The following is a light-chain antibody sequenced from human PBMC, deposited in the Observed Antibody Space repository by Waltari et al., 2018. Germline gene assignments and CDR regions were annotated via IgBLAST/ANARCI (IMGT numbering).Light chain of an antibody. V-gene: IGLV5-39*01. CDR1: SGINVGTYR. J-gene: IGLJ2*01. CDR2: FQSDSDK. CDR3: AIWYSSAWV. Sequence: QPVLTQPTSLSASPGASARFPCTLHSGINVGTYRIYWYQQKPGSLPRYLLRFQSDSDKQQGSGVPSRFSGSKEPSTNAGLLLISGLQSEDEADYYCAIWYSSAWVFGGGTKLTVL.